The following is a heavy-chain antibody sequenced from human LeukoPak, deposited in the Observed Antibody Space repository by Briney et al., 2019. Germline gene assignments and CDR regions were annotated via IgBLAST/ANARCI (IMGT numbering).Heavy chain of an antibody. D-gene: IGHD4-11*01. CDR2: ISSSSSYI. CDR3: GNHDYSDYY. V-gene: IGHV3-21*01. Sequence: GGSLRLSCAASGFTFSSYSMNWVRQAPGKGLEWVSSISSSSSYIYYADSVKGRFTISRDNAKNTVYLQMNGLRAEDTAVYYCGNHDYSDYYGGQGTLVTVSA. CDR1: GFTFSSYS. J-gene: IGHJ4*02.